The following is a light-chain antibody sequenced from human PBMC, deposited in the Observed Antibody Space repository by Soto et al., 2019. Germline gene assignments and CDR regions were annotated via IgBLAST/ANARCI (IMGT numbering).Light chain of an antibody. Sequence: ALQLTQTPSSLSASVGDRVSMTCRASQVIRSALAWYQQKPGNPPELLIYDASTLEVGVPSRFSGSGSGTHFTLTISNVQPEDFATYYCQQFHSSAIAFGQGIRLEIK. CDR2: DAS. V-gene: IGKV1-13*02. J-gene: IGKJ5*01. CDR3: QQFHSSAIA. CDR1: QVIRSA.